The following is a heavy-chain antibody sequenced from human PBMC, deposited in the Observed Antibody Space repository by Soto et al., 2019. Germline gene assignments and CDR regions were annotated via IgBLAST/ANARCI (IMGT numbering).Heavy chain of an antibody. V-gene: IGHV4-31*03. D-gene: IGHD6-19*01. CDR2: IYYSGST. CDR1: GGSISSGGYY. Sequence: QVQLQESGPGLVKPSQTLSLTCTVSGGSISSGGYYWSWIRQHPGKGLEWIGYIYYSGSTYYNPSLKSRVTISVDTYKNQFSLKLSSVTAADTAVYYCARLPYSSGSQAFDIWGQGTMVTVSS. J-gene: IGHJ3*02. CDR3: ARLPYSSGSQAFDI.